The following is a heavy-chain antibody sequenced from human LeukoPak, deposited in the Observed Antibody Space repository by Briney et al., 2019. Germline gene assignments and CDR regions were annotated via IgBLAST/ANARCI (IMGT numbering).Heavy chain of an antibody. Sequence: RSSETLSLTCGVYGGSFSGDYWSWVRQPPGKGLEWIGEINHSGSTNYNPSPKSRVTISVDTSKNQFSLKLSSVTAADTAVYYCARGSGWYEVWFDPWGQGTLVTVSS. CDR2: INHSGST. J-gene: IGHJ5*02. V-gene: IGHV4-34*01. CDR1: GGSFSGDY. D-gene: IGHD6-19*01. CDR3: ARGSGWYEVWFDP.